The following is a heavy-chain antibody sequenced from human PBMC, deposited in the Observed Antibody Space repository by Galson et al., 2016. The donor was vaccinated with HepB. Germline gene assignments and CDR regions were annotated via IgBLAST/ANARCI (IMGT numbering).Heavy chain of an antibody. CDR3: AKYLTSYNTGAGYFDS. Sequence: SLRLSCAASGFTFSSYAMSWVRQAPGKGLEWVSAISGSGGSTYYADSVEGRFTISRDNSKNTLYLQMNSLRAEDTAVYSCAKYLTSYNTGAGYFDSWGQGTLVTVSS. CDR2: ISGSGGST. CDR1: GFTFSSYA. V-gene: IGHV3-23*01. D-gene: IGHD6-19*01. J-gene: IGHJ4*02.